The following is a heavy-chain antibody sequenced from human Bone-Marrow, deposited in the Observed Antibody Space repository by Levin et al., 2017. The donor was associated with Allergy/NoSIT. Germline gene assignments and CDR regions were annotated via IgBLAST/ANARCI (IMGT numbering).Heavy chain of an antibody. CDR1: GFTFSSYW. D-gene: IGHD1-26*01. Sequence: GGSLRLSCAASGFTFSSYWMSWVRQAPGKGLEWVANIKQDGSEKYYVDSVKGRFTISRDNAKNSLYLQMNSLRAEDTAVYYCARAWVGAIDAFDIWGQGTMVTVSS. V-gene: IGHV3-7*01. J-gene: IGHJ3*02. CDR3: ARAWVGAIDAFDI. CDR2: IKQDGSEK.